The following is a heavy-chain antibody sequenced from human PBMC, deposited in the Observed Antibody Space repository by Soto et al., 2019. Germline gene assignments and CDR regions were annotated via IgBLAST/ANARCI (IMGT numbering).Heavy chain of an antibody. D-gene: IGHD2-8*02. CDR3: ARSPGGVLVFY. V-gene: IGHV3-23*01. J-gene: IGHJ4*02. Sequence: PGGSLRLSCVASGFSFTTYAMNWVRQAPGKGLEWVSAVSGSGARTYYADSVKGRFTISRDNSKNSLYLQMNSLRAEDTAVYYCARSPGGVLVFYWGQGTLVTVSS. CDR1: GFSFTTYA. CDR2: VSGSGART.